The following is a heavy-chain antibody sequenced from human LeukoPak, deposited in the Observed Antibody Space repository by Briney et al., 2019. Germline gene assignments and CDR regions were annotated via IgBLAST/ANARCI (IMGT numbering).Heavy chain of an antibody. CDR3: ARGPLVGPNGPAPPRPYYFDY. Sequence: SETLSLTCAVYGGSFSGYYWSWIRQPPGKGLEWIGEINHSGSTNYNPSLKSRVTISVDTSKNQFSLKLSSVTAADTAVYCCARGPLVGPNGPAPPRPYYFDYWGQGTLVTVSS. V-gene: IGHV4-34*01. CDR1: GGSFSGYY. J-gene: IGHJ4*02. D-gene: IGHD2-8*01. CDR2: INHSGST.